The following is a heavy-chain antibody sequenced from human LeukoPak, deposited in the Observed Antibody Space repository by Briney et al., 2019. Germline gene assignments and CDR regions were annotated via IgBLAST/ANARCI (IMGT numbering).Heavy chain of an antibody. D-gene: IGHD4-11*01. J-gene: IGHJ4*02. CDR2: IYYSGST. V-gene: IGHV4-59*01. Sequence: TSSETLSLTCTVSGGFISSYYWSWIRQPPGKGLEWIGYIYYSGSTNYNPSLKSRVTISVDTSKNQFSLKLSSVTAADTAVYYCARAYYSNYAPYYFDYWGQGTLVTVSS. CDR1: GGFISSYY. CDR3: ARAYYSNYAPYYFDY.